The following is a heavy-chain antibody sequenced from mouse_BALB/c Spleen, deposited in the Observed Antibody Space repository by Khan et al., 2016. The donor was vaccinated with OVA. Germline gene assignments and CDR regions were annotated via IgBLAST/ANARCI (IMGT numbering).Heavy chain of an antibody. J-gene: IGHJ3*01. D-gene: IGHD1-1*01. Sequence: QIQLVQSGPELVRPGASVKMSCKASGYTFTSFWIHWVKQRPGQGLEWIGMIDPSKSETRLNQKFKDKATLNVDKSSNTAYMQLSRLTSEGSAVYYCARGGYGSPFAYWGQGTLVTVSA. V-gene: IGHV1S127*01. CDR2: IDPSKSET. CDR3: ARGGYGSPFAY. CDR1: GYTFTSFW.